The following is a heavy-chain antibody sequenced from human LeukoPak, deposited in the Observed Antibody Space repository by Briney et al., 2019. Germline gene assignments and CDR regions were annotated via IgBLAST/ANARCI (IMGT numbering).Heavy chain of an antibody. CDR3: ARELTGHYYYYGMDV. CDR1: GYTFTGYY. Sequence: ASLKVSCKASGYTFTGYYMHWVRHTPGQGRGWMGWINPNSGGTNYAQKLQGRVTMTRDTSISTAYMELSRLRSDDTAVYYCARELTGHYYYYGMDVWGQGTTVTVSS. J-gene: IGHJ6*02. D-gene: IGHD1-20*01. CDR2: INPNSGGT. V-gene: IGHV1-2*02.